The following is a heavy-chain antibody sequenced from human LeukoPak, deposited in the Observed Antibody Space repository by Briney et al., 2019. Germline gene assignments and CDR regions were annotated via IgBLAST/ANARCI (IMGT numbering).Heavy chain of an antibody. CDR1: GFTFSSYA. J-gene: IGHJ6*02. CDR2: ISYDGSNK. Sequence: GGSLRLSCAASGFTFSSYAMHWVRQAPGKGLEWVAVISYDGSNKYYADSVKGRFTISRDNSKNTLYLQMNSLRTEDTVVYYCAKVVDTAQLNPPDLHYGMDVWGQGTTVTVSS. D-gene: IGHD5-18*01. V-gene: IGHV3-30*04. CDR3: AKVVDTAQLNPPDLHYGMDV.